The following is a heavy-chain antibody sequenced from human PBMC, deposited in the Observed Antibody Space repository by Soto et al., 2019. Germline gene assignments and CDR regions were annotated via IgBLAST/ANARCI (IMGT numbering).Heavy chain of an antibody. CDR1: GFSFSAYA. V-gene: IGHV3-23*01. CDR2: ISGRGDTT. CDR3: AKVQIAVAANGYGFDY. D-gene: IGHD6-19*01. J-gene: IGHJ4*02. Sequence: EVQLLDSGGGLVQPGGSLRLSCAASGFSFSAYAMSWVRQAPGKGLEWVSSISGRGDTTYYADSGKGRFTISRDNSKNALYLQMSTLRADDTAVYFCAKVQIAVAANGYGFDYWGQGTQVTVSS.